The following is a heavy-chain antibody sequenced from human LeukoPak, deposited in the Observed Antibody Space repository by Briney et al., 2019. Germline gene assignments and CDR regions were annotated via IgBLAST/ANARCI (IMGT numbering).Heavy chain of an antibody. V-gene: IGHV3-21*01. D-gene: IGHD1-26*01. J-gene: IGHJ3*02. Sequence: GGSLRLSCAASGFTFSSYSMNWVRQAPGKGLEWLSSISSSSSYIYYADSVKGRFTISRDNAKNSLYLQMNSLRAEDTAVYYCARAIVGAISDAFDIWGQGTMVTVSS. CDR3: ARAIVGAISDAFDI. CDR2: ISSSSSYI. CDR1: GFTFSSYS.